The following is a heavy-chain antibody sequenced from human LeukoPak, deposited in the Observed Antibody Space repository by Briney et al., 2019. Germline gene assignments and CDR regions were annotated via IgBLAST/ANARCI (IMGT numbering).Heavy chain of an antibody. CDR1: GFTFSSYA. CDR3: ARDFQDSQLDGGYFDY. CDR2: ISYDGSNK. D-gene: IGHD6-6*01. Sequence: GGSLRLSCAASGFTFSSYAMHWVRQAPGKGLEWVAVISYDGSNKYYADSVKGRFTISRDNSKNTLYLQMNSLRAEDTAVYYCARDFQDSQLDGGYFDYWGQGTLVTVSS. J-gene: IGHJ4*02. V-gene: IGHV3-30-3*01.